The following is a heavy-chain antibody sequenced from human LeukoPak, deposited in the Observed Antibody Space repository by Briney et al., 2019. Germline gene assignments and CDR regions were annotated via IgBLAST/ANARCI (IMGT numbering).Heavy chain of an antibody. Sequence: PGGSLRLSCAASGFTFSSHSMNWVRQAPGEGLEWVSSISHISTYIYYADSVKGRFTISRDNAKNSLYLQMNSLRADDTAVYYCARGLYDSGPYYMDVWGKGTTVTISS. J-gene: IGHJ6*03. CDR2: ISHISTYI. D-gene: IGHD3-10*01. CDR3: ARGLYDSGPYYMDV. CDR1: GFTFSSHS. V-gene: IGHV3-21*01.